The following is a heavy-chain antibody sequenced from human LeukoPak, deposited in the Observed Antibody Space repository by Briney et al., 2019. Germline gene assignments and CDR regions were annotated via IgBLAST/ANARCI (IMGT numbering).Heavy chain of an antibody. J-gene: IGHJ4*02. CDR3: AMSAYSSSWYDWDYFDY. V-gene: IGHV4-59*12. CDR1: GGSISSYY. CDR2: IYYSGST. Sequence: SETLSLTCTVSGGSISSYYWSWIRQPPGKGLEWIGYIYYSGSTNYNPSLKSRVTMSVDTSKNQFSLKLSSVTAADTAVYYCAMSAYSSSWYDWDYFDYWGQGTLVTVSS. D-gene: IGHD6-13*01.